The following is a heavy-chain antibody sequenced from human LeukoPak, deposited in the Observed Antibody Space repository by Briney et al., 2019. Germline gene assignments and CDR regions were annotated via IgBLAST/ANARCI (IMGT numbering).Heavy chain of an antibody. CDR1: GYSFTFYW. CDR3: ARPQLGGYYFDY. D-gene: IGHD5-24*01. V-gene: IGHV5-51*01. CDR2: IYPGDSDT. Sequence: GESLKISCKISGYSFTFYWIGWVRQMPGKGLEWMGIIYPGDSDTRYSPSFRGQVTMSADKSISTAYLQWSSLKASDTAIYYCARPQLGGYYFDYWGQGTLVTVSS. J-gene: IGHJ4*02.